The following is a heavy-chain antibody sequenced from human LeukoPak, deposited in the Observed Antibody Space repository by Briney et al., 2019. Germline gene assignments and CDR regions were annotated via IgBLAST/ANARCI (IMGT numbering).Heavy chain of an antibody. D-gene: IGHD6-13*01. Sequence: ASVKVSCKASGYTFTSYAMHWVRQAPGQRLEWMGWINAGNGNTKYSQKFQGRVTITRDTSASTAYMELSSLRSEDTAVYYCARVRQYSSSHDAFDIWGQGTMVTVSS. CDR2: INAGNGNT. V-gene: IGHV1-3*01. CDR3: ARVRQYSSSHDAFDI. CDR1: GYTFTSYA. J-gene: IGHJ3*02.